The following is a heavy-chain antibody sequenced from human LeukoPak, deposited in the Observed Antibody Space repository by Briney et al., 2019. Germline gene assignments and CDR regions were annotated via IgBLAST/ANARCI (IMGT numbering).Heavy chain of an antibody. J-gene: IGHJ4*02. CDR1: GGSISSGGYY. D-gene: IGHD3-10*01. V-gene: IGHV4-31*03. CDR2: IYYIGST. CDR3: ASKMGSGNYFDY. Sequence: SETLSLTCTVSGGSISSGGYYWSWIRQHPGKGLEWIGYIYYIGSTYYSPSLKSRVTISADTSKNQFSLKLSSVTAADTAVYYCASKMGSGNYFDYWGQGTLVTVSS.